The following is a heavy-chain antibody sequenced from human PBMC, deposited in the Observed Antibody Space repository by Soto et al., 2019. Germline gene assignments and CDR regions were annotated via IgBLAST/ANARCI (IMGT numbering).Heavy chain of an antibody. J-gene: IGHJ6*02. CDR2: IIPIFGTA. CDR3: ARGKVSYYYYGMDV. CDR1: GGTFSSCA. V-gene: IGHV1-69*13. Sequence: SVKVSCKASGGTFSSCAISWVRQAPGQGLEWMGGIIPIFGTANYAQKFQGRVTITADESTSTAYMELSSLRSEDTAVYYCARGKVSYYYYGMDVWGQGTTVTVSS.